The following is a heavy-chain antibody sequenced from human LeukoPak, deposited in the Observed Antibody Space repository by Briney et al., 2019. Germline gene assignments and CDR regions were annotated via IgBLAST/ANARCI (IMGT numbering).Heavy chain of an antibody. CDR3: ARNGYGDYTDTFDI. CDR2: INPNSGGT. CDR1: GYTFTGYY. J-gene: IGHJ3*02. V-gene: IGHV1-2*02. Sequence: ASVKDSCKASGYTFTGYYMHWVRQAPGQGLEWMGWINPNSGGTNYAQKFQGRVTMTRDTSISTAYMELSRLRSDDTAVYYCARNGYGDYTDTFDIWGQGTMVTVSS. D-gene: IGHD4-17*01.